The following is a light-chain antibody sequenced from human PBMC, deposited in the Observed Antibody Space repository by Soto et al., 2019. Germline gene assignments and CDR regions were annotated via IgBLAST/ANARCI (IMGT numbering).Light chain of an antibody. CDR3: QQYNLWPPIT. CDR2: GAS. CDR1: QSVSSN. Sequence: EIVMTQSPATLSVSPGERATLSCRASQSVSSNLAWYQQKPGQAPRLLIYGASTRATGIPARFSGSGSGTEFTLTISSLQSEDFAVYYCQQYNLWPPITFGQGTRLEIK. J-gene: IGKJ5*01. V-gene: IGKV3D-15*01.